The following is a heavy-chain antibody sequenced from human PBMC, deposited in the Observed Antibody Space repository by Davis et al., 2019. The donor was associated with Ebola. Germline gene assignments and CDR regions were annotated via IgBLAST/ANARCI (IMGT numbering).Heavy chain of an antibody. Sequence: ASVKVSCKASGYTFTGYYMHWVRQATGQGLEWMGWMNPNSGNTGYAQKFQGRVTITRNTSISTAYMELSSLRSEDTAVYYCARGLFGTFDYWGQGTLVTVSS. CDR1: GYTFTGYY. J-gene: IGHJ4*02. CDR3: ARGLFGTFDY. V-gene: IGHV1-8*03. CDR2: MNPNSGNT. D-gene: IGHD1-14*01.